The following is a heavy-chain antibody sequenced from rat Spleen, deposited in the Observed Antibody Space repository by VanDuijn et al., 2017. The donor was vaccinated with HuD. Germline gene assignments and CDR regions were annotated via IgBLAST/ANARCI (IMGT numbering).Heavy chain of an antibody. J-gene: IGHJ2*01. D-gene: IGHD2-5*01. Sequence: EVQLQESGPGLVKPSQSLSLTCSVTGYSITSSYRWNWIRKFPGNKLEWMGYINSAGSTNYNPSLKSRISITRDTSRNQFFLQVNSVTTEDTATYYCARYFDYLDYWGQGVMVTVSS. CDR3: ARYFDYLDY. V-gene: IGHV3-3*01. CDR2: INSAGST. CDR1: GYSITSSYR.